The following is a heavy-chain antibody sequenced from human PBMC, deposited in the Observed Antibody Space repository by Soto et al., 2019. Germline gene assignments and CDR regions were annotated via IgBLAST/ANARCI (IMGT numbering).Heavy chain of an antibody. J-gene: IGHJ6*02. Sequence: ASVKVSCKASGYTFTGYYMHWVRQAPGQGLEWMGWINPNSGGTNYAQKFQGWVTMTRDTSISTAYMELSRLRSDDTAVYYCARGGYSYGHPNYYYYGMDVWGQGTTVTVSS. CDR2: INPNSGGT. V-gene: IGHV1-2*04. CDR1: GYTFTGYY. CDR3: ARGGYSYGHPNYYYYGMDV. D-gene: IGHD5-18*01.